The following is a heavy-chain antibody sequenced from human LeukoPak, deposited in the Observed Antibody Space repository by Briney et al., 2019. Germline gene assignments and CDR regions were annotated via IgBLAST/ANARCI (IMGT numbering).Heavy chain of an antibody. V-gene: IGHV1-18*01. J-gene: IGHJ5*02. Sequence: ASVKVFFKASGYTFTSYGINWVRQAPGQGLEWMGLISAYNGNTNYAQKLQGRVTMTTDTSTSTAYMELRSLRSDDTAVYYCAREGSQLWFSGYTYNWFDPWGQGTLVTVSS. CDR2: ISAYNGNT. D-gene: IGHD5-18*01. CDR3: AREGSQLWFSGYTYNWFDP. CDR1: GYTFTSYG.